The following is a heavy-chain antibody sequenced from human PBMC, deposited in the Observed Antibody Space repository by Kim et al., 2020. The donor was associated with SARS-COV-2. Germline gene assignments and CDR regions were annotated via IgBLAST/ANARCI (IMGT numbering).Heavy chain of an antibody. CDR1: GLSFDSSA. CDR2: ISYYGRNE. D-gene: IGHD3-10*01. Sequence: GGSLRLSCAASGLSFDSSAMNWVRQAPGKGLEWVAVISYYGRNEEYADSVKGRFTISRDNSKSRLYLEMNRLRLEDTALYYCARGNYYESVSLSDYYNGMDVWGQGTTVTVSS. CDR3: ARGNYYESVSLSDYYNGMDV. J-gene: IGHJ6*02. V-gene: IGHV3-30-3*01.